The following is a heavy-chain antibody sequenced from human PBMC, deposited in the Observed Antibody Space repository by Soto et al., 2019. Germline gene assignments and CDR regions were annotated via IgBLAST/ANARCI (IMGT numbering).Heavy chain of an antibody. D-gene: IGHD3-3*01. Sequence: SETLSLTCAVYGGSFSGYYWSWIRQPPGKGLEWIGEINHSGITNYNPSFKSRVTISVDTSKNQFSLKLSSVTAADTAVYYCARGAPPYYDFWSGYYNSAPSDFDYWGQGTLVTVSS. CDR2: INHSGIT. V-gene: IGHV4-34*01. CDR1: GGSFSGYY. J-gene: IGHJ4*02. CDR3: ARGAPPYYDFWSGYYNSAPSDFDY.